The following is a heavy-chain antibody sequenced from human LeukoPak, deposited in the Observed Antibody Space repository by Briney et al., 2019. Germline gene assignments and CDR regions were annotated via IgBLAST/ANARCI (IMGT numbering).Heavy chain of an antibody. V-gene: IGHV1-69*01. D-gene: IGHD6-19*01. Sequence: SSVNVSCKASGDTFRSYAISGVRQAPGQGLEGMGGIIPIFGTANYAQKFQGRVTITAVESTSTAYMELSSLRSDDTAVYYCARDWVSGWHSGGVYYMDVWGKGTTVTISS. CDR2: IIPIFGTA. CDR3: ARDWVSGWHSGGVYYMDV. CDR1: GDTFRSYA. J-gene: IGHJ6*03.